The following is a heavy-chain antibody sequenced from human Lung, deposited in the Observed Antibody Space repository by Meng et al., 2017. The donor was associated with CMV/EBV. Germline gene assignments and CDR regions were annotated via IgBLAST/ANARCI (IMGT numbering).Heavy chain of an antibody. CDR1: GFSFSSCG. J-gene: IGHJ4*02. D-gene: IGHD3-22*01. V-gene: IGHV3-33*06. Sequence: GESLKISCAASGFSFSSCGMHWVRQAPGKGLEWVAGIWFDESKEYYADSVKGRFSISRDNSKNTLYLQMNSLRAEDTAIYYCAKDLSDTGEFGDDSDSSVYLVDYWGQGXLVTVSS. CDR3: AKDLSDTGEFGDDSDSSVYLVDY. CDR2: IWFDESKE.